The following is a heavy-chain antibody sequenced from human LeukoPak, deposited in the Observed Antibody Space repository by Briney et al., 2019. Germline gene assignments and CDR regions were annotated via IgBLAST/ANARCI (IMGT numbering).Heavy chain of an antibody. CDR3: ARRLPYYYDSSDRGAFDI. CDR1: GGSISSGGYY. V-gene: IGHV4-31*03. D-gene: IGHD3-22*01. CDR2: IYYSGST. J-gene: IGHJ3*02. Sequence: SETLSLTCTVSGGSISSGGYYWSWIRQHPGKGLEWIGYIYYSGSTYYNPSLKSRVTISVDTSKNQFSLKLSSVTAADTAVYYCARRLPYYYDSSDRGAFDIWGQGTMVTVSS.